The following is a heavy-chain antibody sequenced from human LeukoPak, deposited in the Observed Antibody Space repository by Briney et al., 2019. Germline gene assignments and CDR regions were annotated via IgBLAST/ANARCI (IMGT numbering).Heavy chain of an antibody. V-gene: IGHV4-39*01. Sequence: PSETLSLTCTVSGGSISSSDYYWGWIRQPPGKGLEWIASIYYSGSTYYSPSLKSGVTISVDTSKNQFSLKLRSVTATDTAVYYCARGLTRGYTYGGCFGPWGQGTLVTVSS. CDR1: GGSISSSDYY. CDR3: ARGLTRGYTYGGCFGP. D-gene: IGHD5-12*01. J-gene: IGHJ5*02. CDR2: IYYSGST.